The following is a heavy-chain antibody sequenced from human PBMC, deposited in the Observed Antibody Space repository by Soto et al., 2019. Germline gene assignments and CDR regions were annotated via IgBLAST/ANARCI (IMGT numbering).Heavy chain of an antibody. CDR1: GGSISPDR. D-gene: IGHD1-26*01. V-gene: IGHV4-59*01. J-gene: IGHJ4*02. Sequence: SETLSLTCTVSGGSISPDRWGWIRQPPGKGLEWIGYIYYSGSTNYNPSLKSRVTISVDTSKNQFSLKLSSVTAADTAVYYCARRYGGNFDYWGQGSLVTVS. CDR3: ARRYGGNFDY. CDR2: IYYSGST.